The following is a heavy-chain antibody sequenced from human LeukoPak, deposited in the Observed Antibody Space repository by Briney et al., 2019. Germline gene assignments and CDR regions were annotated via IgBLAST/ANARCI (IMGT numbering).Heavy chain of an antibody. CDR1: GGPIISYY. CDR3: ARGVRWLQLSYFDH. J-gene: IGHJ4*02. D-gene: IGHD5-24*01. V-gene: IGHV4-59*12. Sequence: PSETLSLTCTVSGGPIISYYWSWIRQAPGKGLEWIGFIYYNGTTHYNPSLKSRVTISVDTSKKQFSLRLSSVTAADTAVYYCARGVRWLQLSYFDHWGLGTLVTVSS. CDR2: IYYNGTT.